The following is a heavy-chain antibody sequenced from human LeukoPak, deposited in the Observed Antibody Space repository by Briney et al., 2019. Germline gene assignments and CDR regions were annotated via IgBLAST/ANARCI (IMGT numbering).Heavy chain of an antibody. CDR2: INPSGGST. V-gene: IGHV1-46*01. D-gene: IGHD2-21*02. J-gene: IGHJ4*02. Sequence: GASVTVSCKASGYTFTGYHMHWVRQAPGQGLEWMGIINPSGGSTTYAEKFQGRVTMTRDTSTSTVYMELNSLRAEDTALYYCAKEDNCGGDCGPDYWGQGTLVTVSS. CDR3: AKEDNCGGDCGPDY. CDR1: GYTFTGYH.